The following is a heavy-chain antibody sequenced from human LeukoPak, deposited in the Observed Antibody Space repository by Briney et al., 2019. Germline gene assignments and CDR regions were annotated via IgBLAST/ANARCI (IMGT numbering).Heavy chain of an antibody. D-gene: IGHD3-10*01. CDR2: INPSGGST. J-gene: IGHJ6*03. CDR1: GYTFTSYY. V-gene: IGHV1-46*01. CDR3: ARGFMVRGVIDYYYYMDV. Sequence: ASVKVSCKASGYTFTSYYMHWVRQAPGQGLEWMGIINPSGGSTSYAQKFQGRVTMTRDTSTSTVYMELSSLRSGDMAVYYCARGFMVRGVIDYYYYMDVWGKGTTVTVSS.